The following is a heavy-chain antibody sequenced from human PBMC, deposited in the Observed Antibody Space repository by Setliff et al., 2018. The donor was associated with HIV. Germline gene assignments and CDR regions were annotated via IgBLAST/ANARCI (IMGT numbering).Heavy chain of an antibody. CDR1: GYTFTGYF. V-gene: IGHV1-2*06. D-gene: IGHD2-8*02. CDR3: ARDVGYCTATSCQTGFDY. CDR2: INPNTGDT. Sequence: GASVKVSCKASGYTFTGYFIHWVRQAPGQGLEWMGRINPNTGDTSYAQKFQDRVTMTRDTSINTAYMELRGLRSDDTAVYYCARDVGYCTATSCQTGFDYWGQGTLVTVSS. J-gene: IGHJ4*02.